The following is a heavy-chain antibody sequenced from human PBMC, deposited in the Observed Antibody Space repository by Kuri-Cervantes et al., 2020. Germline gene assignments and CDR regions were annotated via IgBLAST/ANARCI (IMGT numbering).Heavy chain of an antibody. J-gene: IGHJ4*02. CDR2: MNPNSGNT. V-gene: IGHV1-8*01. CDR3: ASQSHCSSTSCYIDFDY. Sequence: ASVKVSCKASGYTFTSYDINWVRQATGQGLEWMGWMNPNSGNTGYAQKFQGRVTIAADESTSTAYMELSSLRSEDTAVYYCASQSHCSSTSCYIDFDYWGQGTLVTVSS. D-gene: IGHD2-2*02. CDR1: GYTFTSYD.